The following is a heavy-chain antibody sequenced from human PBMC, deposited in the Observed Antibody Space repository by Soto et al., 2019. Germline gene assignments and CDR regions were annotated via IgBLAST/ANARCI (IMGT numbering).Heavy chain of an antibody. Sequence: VASVKVSCKASGYTFTSYYMHWVRQAPGQGLEWMGIINPSGGSTSYAQKFQGRVTMTRDTSTSTVYMELSSLRSEDTAVYYCARDLRADYYDSSGYLPFGMDVWGQGTTVTVSS. D-gene: IGHD3-22*01. J-gene: IGHJ6*02. CDR2: INPSGGST. CDR1: GYTFTSYY. CDR3: ARDLRADYYDSSGYLPFGMDV. V-gene: IGHV1-46*01.